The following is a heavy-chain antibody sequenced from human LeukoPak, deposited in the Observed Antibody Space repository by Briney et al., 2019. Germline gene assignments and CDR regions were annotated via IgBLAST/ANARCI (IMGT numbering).Heavy chain of an antibody. D-gene: IGHD2-15*01. CDR3: ATRSTGVAATFDS. Sequence: SQTLSLTCNVSGGSISSYYWSWIRQPPGKGLEWIGYIYDSGNTNYNPSLKSRVTISVDTSKNQFSLKLSSVTAADTAVYYCATRSTGVAATFDSWGQGALVTVSS. CDR1: GGSISSYY. CDR2: IYDSGNT. V-gene: IGHV4-59*01. J-gene: IGHJ4*02.